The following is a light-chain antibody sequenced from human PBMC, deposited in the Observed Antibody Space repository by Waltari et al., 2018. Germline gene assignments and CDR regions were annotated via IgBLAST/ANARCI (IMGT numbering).Light chain of an antibody. CDR3: QQGNSNPLT. CDR1: QAISTY. CDR2: YAD. Sequence: AIQMSQSPSSLSASVGDRVTITCRASQAISTYLNWYQQKPGKAPKLLIYYADSLASGVPSRFSGSGSGTEFTLTISSLQPEDFATYYCQQGNSNPLTFGGGTKVEIK. V-gene: IGKV1-13*02. J-gene: IGKJ4*01.